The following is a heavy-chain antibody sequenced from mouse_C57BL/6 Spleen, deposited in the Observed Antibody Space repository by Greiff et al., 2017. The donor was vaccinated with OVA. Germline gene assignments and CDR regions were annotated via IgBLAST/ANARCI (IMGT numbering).Heavy chain of an antibody. CDR3: ANYGSSRYWYCDV. CDR2: IHPNSGST. Sequence: QVQLQQPGAELVKPGASVKLSCKASGYTFTSYWMHWVKQRPGQGLEWIGMIHPNSGSTNYNEKFKSKATLTVDKSSSTAYMQLSSLTSEDSAVYYCANYGSSRYWYCDVWGTGTTVTVSS. J-gene: IGHJ1*03. V-gene: IGHV1-64*01. CDR1: GYTFTSYW. D-gene: IGHD1-1*01.